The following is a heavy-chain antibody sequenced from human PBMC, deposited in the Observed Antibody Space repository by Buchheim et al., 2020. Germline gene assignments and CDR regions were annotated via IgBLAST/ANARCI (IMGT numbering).Heavy chain of an antibody. D-gene: IGHD3-22*01. J-gene: IGHJ6*02. CDR3: AAPTWYYYDSSGYRSGSDYYGMDV. CDR1: GFTFSSYW. V-gene: IGHV3-7*01. Sequence: EVQLVESGGGLVQPGGSLRLSCAASGFTFSSYWMSWVRQAPGKGLEWVANINQDGSEKYYVDSVKGRFTISRDNAKNSLYLQMNSLRAEDTAVYYCAAPTWYYYDSSGYRSGSDYYGMDVWGQGTT. CDR2: INQDGSEK.